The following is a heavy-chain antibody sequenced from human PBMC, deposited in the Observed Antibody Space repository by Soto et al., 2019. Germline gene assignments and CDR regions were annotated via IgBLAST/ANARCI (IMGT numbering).Heavy chain of an antibody. Sequence: GGSLRLSCAASGFTFSSYAIHWVRQAPGKGLEWVAVISYDGSNKYYADSVKGRFTISRDNSKNTLYLQMNSLRAEDTAVYYCASSSGWYYGMDVWGQGTTVTVSS. D-gene: IGHD6-19*01. V-gene: IGHV3-30-3*01. CDR3: ASSSGWYYGMDV. J-gene: IGHJ6*02. CDR1: GFTFSSYA. CDR2: ISYDGSNK.